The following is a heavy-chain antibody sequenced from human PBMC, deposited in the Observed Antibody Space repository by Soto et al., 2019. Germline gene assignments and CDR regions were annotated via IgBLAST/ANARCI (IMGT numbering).Heavy chain of an antibody. CDR2: ISAYNGNT. D-gene: IGHD3-10*01. CDR3: AGGGRDGMDV. J-gene: IGHJ6*02. Sequence: QVQLVQSGAEVKKPGASVKVSCKASGFTFTTYGFTWVRQAPGQGLEWMGWISAYNGNTNYAQKFQGRVTMTTDTSTSTVDLELRSLTSDDTAVYYCAGGGRDGMDVWGQGTTVTLSS. V-gene: IGHV1-18*01. CDR1: GFTFTTYG.